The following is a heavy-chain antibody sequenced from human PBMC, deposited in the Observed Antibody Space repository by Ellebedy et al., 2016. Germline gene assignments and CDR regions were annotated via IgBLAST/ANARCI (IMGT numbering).Heavy chain of an antibody. Sequence: GESLKISCGASGFTFSAYHMHWVRQAPGKGLEWVAVIWYDERKKYYADSVKGRLTISRDNSKNTVYLQMDSLRAEDTAVYYCAREFYHSSGDYWGLDSWGQGTLVTVSS. J-gene: IGHJ4*02. CDR1: GFTFSAYH. V-gene: IGHV3-33*08. CDR3: AREFYHSSGDYWGLDS. CDR2: IWYDERKK. D-gene: IGHD3-22*01.